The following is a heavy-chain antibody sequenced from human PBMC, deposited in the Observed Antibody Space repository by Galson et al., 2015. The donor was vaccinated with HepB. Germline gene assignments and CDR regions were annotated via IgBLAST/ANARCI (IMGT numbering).Heavy chain of an antibody. CDR3: AKDLYGYNVGALDY. CDR1: GFTFDTYA. J-gene: IGHJ4*02. CDR2: ISRNSGSI. D-gene: IGHD5-18*01. V-gene: IGHV3-9*01. Sequence: SLRLSCAVSGFTFDTYAMYWVRQAPGKGLEWVSGISRNSGSIGYADSVKGRFTISRDNAKKSLYLEMNSLGTDDTALYYFAKDLYGYNVGALDYWGQGALVIVSS.